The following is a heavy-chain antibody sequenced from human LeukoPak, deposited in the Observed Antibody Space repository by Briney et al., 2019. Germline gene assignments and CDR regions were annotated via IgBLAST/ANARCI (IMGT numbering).Heavy chain of an antibody. CDR3: ARDRGKPGIAAAGTPRTPYYGMDV. CDR2: ISSRSSYI. J-gene: IGHJ6*02. Sequence: GGSLRLSCAASGFTFSSYSMNWVRQAPGKGLEWVSSISSRSSYIYYADSVKGRFTISRDNAKNSLYLQMNSLRAEDTAVYYCARDRGKPGIAAAGTPRTPYYGMDVWGQGTTVTVSS. D-gene: IGHD6-13*01. V-gene: IGHV3-21*04. CDR1: GFTFSSYS.